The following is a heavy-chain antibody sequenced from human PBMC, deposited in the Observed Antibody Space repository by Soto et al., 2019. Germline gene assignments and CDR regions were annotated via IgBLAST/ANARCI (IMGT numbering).Heavy chain of an antibody. D-gene: IGHD6-13*01. Sequence: SETLSLTCTVSGGSISSYYWSWSRQPPWKGLEWIGYIYYSGSTNYNPSLKSRVTISVDTSKNQFSLKLSSVTAADTAVYYCARVLGSWYKVYYYYMDVWGKGTTVTVSS. CDR3: ARVLGSWYKVYYYYMDV. J-gene: IGHJ6*03. V-gene: IGHV4-59*01. CDR2: IYYSGST. CDR1: GGSISSYY.